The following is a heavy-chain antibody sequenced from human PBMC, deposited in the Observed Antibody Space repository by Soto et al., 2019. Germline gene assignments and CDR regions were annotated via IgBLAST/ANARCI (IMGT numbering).Heavy chain of an antibody. CDR2: INPDGSAT. V-gene: IGHV3-74*01. J-gene: IGHJ4*02. CDR3: GRGGSDSPMAPGY. Sequence: QPGGSLRLSCAASGFTFSSYWMHWVRQAPGKGLVWVSHINPDGSATNYADSVKGRFTISRDNAKNTLYLQMNSLRAEDTAVFYCGRGGSDSPMAPGYWGRGTLVTVSS. D-gene: IGHD5-18*01. CDR1: GFTFSSYW.